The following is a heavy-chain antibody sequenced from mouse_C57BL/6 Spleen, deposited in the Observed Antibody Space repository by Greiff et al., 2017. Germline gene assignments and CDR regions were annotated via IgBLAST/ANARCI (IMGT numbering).Heavy chain of an antibody. V-gene: IGHV5-9*01. J-gene: IGHJ4*01. CDR1: GFTFSSYT. CDR3: ARHYSDLYYAMDY. CDR2: ISGGGGNT. D-gene: IGHD2-12*01. Sequence: DVQLVESGGGLVKPGGSLKLSCAASGFTFSSYTMSWVRQTPEQRLEWVATISGGGGNTYYPASVQGRFTISRDTATNTLYLHMSSLRSEDTALEYCARHYSDLYYAMDYWGQGTSVTVSS.